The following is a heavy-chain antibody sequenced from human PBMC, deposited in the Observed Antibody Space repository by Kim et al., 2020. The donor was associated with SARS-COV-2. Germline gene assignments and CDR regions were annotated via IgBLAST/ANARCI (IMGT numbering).Heavy chain of an antibody. CDR3: ASFYLDDFWSGYYTRWYSFDY. CDR1: GYTFTSYG. CDR2: ISAYNGNT. V-gene: IGHV1-18*04. Sequence: ASVKVSCKASGYTFTSYGISWVRQAPGQGLEWMGWISAYNGNTNYAQKLQGRVTMTTDTSTSTAYTELRSLRSDDTAVYYCASFYLDDFWSGYYTRWYSFDYCGQETLVTASS. J-gene: IGHJ4*02. D-gene: IGHD3-3*01.